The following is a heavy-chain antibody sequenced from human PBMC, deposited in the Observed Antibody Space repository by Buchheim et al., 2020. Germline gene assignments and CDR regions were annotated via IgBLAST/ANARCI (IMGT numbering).Heavy chain of an antibody. CDR1: GYTFTSYG. D-gene: IGHD3-3*01. V-gene: IGHV1-18*04. Sequence: QVQLVQSEAEVKKPGASVKVSCKASGYTFTSYGISWVRQAPGQGLEWMGWISAYNGNTNYAQKLQGRVTMTTDTSTSTAYMELRSLRSDDTAVYYCATTYYDFWSGYHEYYYYGMDVWGQGTT. CDR2: ISAYNGNT. CDR3: ATTYYDFWSGYHEYYYYGMDV. J-gene: IGHJ6*02.